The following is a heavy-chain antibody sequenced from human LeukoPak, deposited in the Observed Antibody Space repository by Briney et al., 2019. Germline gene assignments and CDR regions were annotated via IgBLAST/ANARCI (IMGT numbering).Heavy chain of an antibody. CDR1: GGSISSGSYY. CDR3: ARNPRITMVRGATPYYYMDV. J-gene: IGHJ6*03. V-gene: IGHV4-61*02. Sequence: SETLSLTCTVYGGSISSGSYYWSWIRQPAGKGLEWIGRIYTRGYTNYNPSLKSRVTISVDKSKNQFSLKLSSVTAADTAVYYCARNPRITMVRGATPYYYMDVWGKGTTVTISS. D-gene: IGHD3-10*01. CDR2: IYTRGYT.